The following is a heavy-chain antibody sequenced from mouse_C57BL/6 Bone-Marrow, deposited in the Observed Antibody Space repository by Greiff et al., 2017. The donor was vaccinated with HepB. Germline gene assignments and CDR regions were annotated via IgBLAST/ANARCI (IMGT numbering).Heavy chain of an antibody. Sequence: EVKLMESGGGLVKPGGSLKLSCAASGFTFSDYGMHWVRQAPEKGLEWVAYISSGSSTINYAETVKGRFTLSRDNANHTPFLQMTSLRSEDTAMYYSARHHDGYYEFANWSQGTLVTVSA. CDR2: ISSGSSTI. D-gene: IGHD2-3*01. J-gene: IGHJ3*01. CDR3: ARHHDGYYEFAN. CDR1: GFTFSDYG. V-gene: IGHV5-17*01.